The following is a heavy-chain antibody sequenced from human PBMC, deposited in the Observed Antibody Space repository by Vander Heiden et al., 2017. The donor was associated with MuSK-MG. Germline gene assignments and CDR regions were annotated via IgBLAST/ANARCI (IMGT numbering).Heavy chain of an antibody. J-gene: IGHJ1*01. V-gene: IGHV4-39*01. CDR2: IYYSGST. D-gene: IGHD2-15*01. Sequence: QLQLQESGPGLVKPSETLSLTCTVSGGFISSSSYYWGWIRQPPGKGLEWIGSIYYSGSTYYNPSLKSRVTISVDTSKNQFSLKLSSVTAADTAVYYCARLRGYCSGGSCYSNKYFQHWGQGTLVTVSS. CDR3: ARLRGYCSGGSCYSNKYFQH. CDR1: GGFISSSSYY.